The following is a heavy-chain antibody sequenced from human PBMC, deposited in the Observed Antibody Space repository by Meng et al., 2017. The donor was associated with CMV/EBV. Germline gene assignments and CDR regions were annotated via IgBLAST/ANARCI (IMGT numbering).Heavy chain of an antibody. Sequence: GESLKIPCAASGFTFSSYEMNWVRQAPGKGLEWVSYISSSGSTIYYADSVKGRFTISRDNAKNSLYLQMNSLRAEDTAVYYCARDRRYCSSTSCYPPYYYYYGMDVWGQGTTVTVSS. D-gene: IGHD2-2*01. CDR2: ISSSGSTI. CDR3: ARDRRYCSSTSCYPPYYYYYGMDV. V-gene: IGHV3-48*03. CDR1: GFTFSSYE. J-gene: IGHJ6*02.